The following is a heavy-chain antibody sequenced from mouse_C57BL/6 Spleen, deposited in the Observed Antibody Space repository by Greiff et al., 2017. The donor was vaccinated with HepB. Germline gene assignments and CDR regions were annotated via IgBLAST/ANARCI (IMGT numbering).Heavy chain of an antibody. J-gene: IGHJ2*01. CDR1: GFTFSSYA. CDR2: ISDGGSYT. V-gene: IGHV5-4*01. Sequence: DVKLVESGGGLVKPGGSLKLSCAASGFTFSSYAMSWVRQTPEKRLEWVATISDGGSYTYYPDNVKGRFTISRDNAKNNLYLQMSHLKSEDTAMYYCAREGITTVVVDYWGQGTTLTVSS. D-gene: IGHD1-1*01. CDR3: AREGITTVVVDY.